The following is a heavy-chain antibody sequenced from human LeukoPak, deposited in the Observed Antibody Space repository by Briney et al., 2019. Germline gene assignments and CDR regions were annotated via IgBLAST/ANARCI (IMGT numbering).Heavy chain of an antibody. V-gene: IGHV3-23*01. J-gene: IGHJ4*02. D-gene: IGHD1-26*01. CDR3: AKRMGGTPDY. CDR1: GFSFSNYA. CDR2: IGGDAVGK. Sequence: GGSLRLSCVAAGFSFSNYAMTTVRQAPGKGLEWVSAIGGDAVGKDYADSVKGRFTISRDNSKNTLYLQMNSLRAEDTALYYCAKRMGGTPDYWGLGTLVTVSS.